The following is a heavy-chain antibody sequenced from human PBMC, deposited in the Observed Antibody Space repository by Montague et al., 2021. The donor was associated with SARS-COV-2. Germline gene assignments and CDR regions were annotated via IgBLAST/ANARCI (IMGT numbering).Heavy chain of an antibody. CDR2: IYYSGNT. J-gene: IGHJ4*02. V-gene: IGHV4-59*01. CDR3: AGLQGDGSLYGTDV. CDR1: GGSISSYN. Sequence: SETLSLTCTVSGGSISSYNWSWIRQPPGKGLECIGYIYYSGNTNYNPSLKSRVTMSVDASKSQFSLKLSSVTAADTAVYYCAGLQGDGSLYGTDVWGQGTLVTVSS. D-gene: IGHD5-24*01.